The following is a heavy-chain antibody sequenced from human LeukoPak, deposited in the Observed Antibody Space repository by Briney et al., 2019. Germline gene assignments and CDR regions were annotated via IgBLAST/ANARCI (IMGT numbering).Heavy chain of an antibody. J-gene: IGHJ4*02. D-gene: IGHD1-14*01. CDR3: ARGGTHRTFDY. CDR1: GGSISSYY. CDR2: IYYSGNT. V-gene: IGHV4-59*01. Sequence: KPSETLSLTCTVSGGSISSYYWSWIRQPPGKGLEWIGYIYYSGNTNYNPSLKSRVTISVDTSKNQFSLKLNPVTAADTAIYYCARGGTHRTFDYWGQGTLVTVSS.